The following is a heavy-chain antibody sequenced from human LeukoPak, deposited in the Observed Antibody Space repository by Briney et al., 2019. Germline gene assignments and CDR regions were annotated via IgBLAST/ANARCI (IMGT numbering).Heavy chain of an antibody. D-gene: IGHD2-2*01. J-gene: IGHJ4*02. Sequence: QPGGSLRLSCVASGFTFSAYAVGWVRRAPGMGLEWVSSISVSGSQTDYADSVKGRFTTSRDNSKNTSYLQMNSLRAEDTSVYYFGKSTPPPVYWGPGTLVTVSS. CDR2: ISVSGSQT. CDR1: GFTFSAYA. CDR3: GKSTPPPVY. V-gene: IGHV3-23*01.